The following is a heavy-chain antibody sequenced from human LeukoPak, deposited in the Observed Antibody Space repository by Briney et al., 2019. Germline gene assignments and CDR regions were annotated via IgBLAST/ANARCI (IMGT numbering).Heavy chain of an antibody. D-gene: IGHD6-13*01. Sequence: GASVKVSCKASGYTFTSYYMHWVRQAPGQGLEWMGIINPSGGSTSYAQKFQGRVTMTRDTSTSTVYMELSSLRSEDTAMYYCARLEEYTNSWYSFDYWGQGTLVTVSS. CDR1: GYTFTSYY. J-gene: IGHJ4*02. CDR2: INPSGGST. V-gene: IGHV1-46*01. CDR3: ARLEEYTNSWYSFDY.